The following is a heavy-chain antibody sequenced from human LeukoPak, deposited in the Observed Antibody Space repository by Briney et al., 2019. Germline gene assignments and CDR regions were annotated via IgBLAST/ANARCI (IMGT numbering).Heavy chain of an antibody. J-gene: IGHJ4*02. D-gene: IGHD7-27*01. CDR2: IYYSGST. CDR3: ARRELGMAFDY. V-gene: IGHV4-39*07. CDR1: GGSISSSSYY. Sequence: SETLSLTCTVAGGSISSSSYYWGWIRQPPGKGLEWIVRIYYSGSTYYNPSLKSRVTISVDTSKNQFSLKLSCVTAADTAVYYCARRELGMAFDYWGQGTLVTVSS.